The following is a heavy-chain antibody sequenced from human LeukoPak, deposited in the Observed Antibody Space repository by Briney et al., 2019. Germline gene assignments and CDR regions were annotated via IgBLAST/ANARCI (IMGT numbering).Heavy chain of an antibody. CDR3: ARDGVENWFDP. D-gene: IGHD2-15*01. V-gene: IGHV1-2*02. CDR1: VYTFTGYY. Sequence: ASVKVSCKGSVYTFTGYYMHWVRQGPGQGLERMGWSNPNSGGTNYAHKFQGRVNMTRDTSISTAYMELSRLRSDDTAVYYCARDGVENWFDPWGQGTLVTVSS. J-gene: IGHJ5*02. CDR2: SNPNSGGT.